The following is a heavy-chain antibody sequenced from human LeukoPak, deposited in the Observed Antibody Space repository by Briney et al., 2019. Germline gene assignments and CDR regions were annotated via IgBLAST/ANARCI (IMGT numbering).Heavy chain of an antibody. CDR1: GFTFSSYS. Sequence: PGGSLRLSCAASGFTFSSYSMSWVRQAPRKGLEWVGLIRDSGEAFYADFARGRFAISRDESENTLYLQMNSLRVEDTAVYFCARDRAANQDWVEFDPWGQGTPVIVSS. D-gene: IGHD3/OR15-3a*01. CDR3: ARDRAANQDWVEFDP. J-gene: IGHJ5*02. V-gene: IGHV3-66*03. CDR2: IRDSGEA.